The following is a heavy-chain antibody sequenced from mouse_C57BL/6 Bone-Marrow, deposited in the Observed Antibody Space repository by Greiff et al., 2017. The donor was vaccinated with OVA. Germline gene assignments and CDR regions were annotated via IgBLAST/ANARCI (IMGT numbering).Heavy chain of an antibody. CDR1: GYTFTSYW. CDR2: INPSNGGT. CDR3: ARKEGTLLPWYFDV. J-gene: IGHJ1*03. D-gene: IGHD1-1*01. V-gene: IGHV1-53*01. Sequence: QVQLQQPGTELVKPGASVKLSCKASGYTFTSYWMHWVKQRPGQGLEWIGNINPSNGGTNYNEKFKSKATLTVDKSSSTAYMQLSSLTSEDSAVYYCARKEGTLLPWYFDVWGTGTTVTVSS.